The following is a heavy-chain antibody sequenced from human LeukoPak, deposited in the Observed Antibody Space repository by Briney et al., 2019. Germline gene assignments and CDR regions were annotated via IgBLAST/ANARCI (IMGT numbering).Heavy chain of an antibody. V-gene: IGHV3-11*01. J-gene: IGHJ4*02. CDR2: ISSSGSTI. CDR1: GFTFSDYY. Sequence: GGSLRLSCAASGFTFSDYYMSWIRQAPGKGLEWVSYISSSGSTIYYADSVKGRFTISRDNAKNSLYLQMNSLRAEDTAVYYCAKSTTVTTPFDYWGQGTLVTVSS. D-gene: IGHD4-17*01. CDR3: AKSTTVTTPFDY.